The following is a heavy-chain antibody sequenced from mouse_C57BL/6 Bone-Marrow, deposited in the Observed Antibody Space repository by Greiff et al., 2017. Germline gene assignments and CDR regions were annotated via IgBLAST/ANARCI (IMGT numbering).Heavy chain of an antibody. CDR1: GYTFTSYW. D-gene: IGHD1-1*01. J-gene: IGHJ1*03. CDR3: VRRGGSSHWYFDV. Sequence: QVQLQQPGAELVKPGASVKLSCKASGYTFTSYWMHWVKQRPGQGLEWIGMIHPNSGSTNYNEKFKSKATLTVDKSSSTAYMQLSSLTSEDSAVYYCVRRGGSSHWYFDVWGTGTTVTVSS. CDR2: IHPNSGST. V-gene: IGHV1-64*01.